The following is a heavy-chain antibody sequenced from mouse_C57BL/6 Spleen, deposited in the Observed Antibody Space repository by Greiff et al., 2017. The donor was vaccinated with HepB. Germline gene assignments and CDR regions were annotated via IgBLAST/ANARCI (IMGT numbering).Heavy chain of an antibody. J-gene: IGHJ3*01. V-gene: IGHV2-6*01. CDR2: IWGVGST. Sequence: QVQLKESGPGLVAPSQSLSITCTVSGFSLTSYGVDWVRQSPGKGLEWLGVIWGVGSTNYNSAPKSRLSISKDNSKSQVFLKMNSLQTDDTAMYYCARLSTNRGTWFAYWGQGTMVTVSA. CDR1: GFSLTSYG. CDR3: ARLSTNRGTWFAY. D-gene: IGHD2-1*01.